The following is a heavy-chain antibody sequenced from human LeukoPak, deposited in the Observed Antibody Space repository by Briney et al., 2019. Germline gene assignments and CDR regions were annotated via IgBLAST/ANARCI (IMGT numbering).Heavy chain of an antibody. CDR2: ISISGVST. CDR1: GFALTTYA. Sequence: GGSQTLSCPPSGFALTTYAMSSARHAPGHGMEWVSSISISGVSTYYADSVKGRFTISRDNSENTLHLQMNSLRVEDTAIYFCARCMVLRQGWCNWFDPWGQGTLVTVSS. CDR3: ARCMVLRQGWCNWFDP. V-gene: IGHV3-23*01. J-gene: IGHJ5*02. D-gene: IGHD2-8*01.